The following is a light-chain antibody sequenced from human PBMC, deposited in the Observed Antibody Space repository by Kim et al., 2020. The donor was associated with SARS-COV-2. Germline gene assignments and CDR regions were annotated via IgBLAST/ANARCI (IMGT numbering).Light chain of an antibody. Sequence: SPGESVTLSCRASQSVSGKLAWYQQKPGPAPRLLMYGASTRDTGVPARFSGSGSGTEFTLTISGVQSEDFAVYYCQQYDVWPPESFGQGTKLEI. CDR3: QQYDVWPPES. CDR1: QSVSGK. V-gene: IGKV3-15*01. CDR2: GAS. J-gene: IGKJ2*03.